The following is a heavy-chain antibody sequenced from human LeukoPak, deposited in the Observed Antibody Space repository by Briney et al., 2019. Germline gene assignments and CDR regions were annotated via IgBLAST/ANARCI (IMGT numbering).Heavy chain of an antibody. Sequence: SETLSLICAVYGGSFSGYYWSWIRQPPGKGLEWIGEINHSGSTNYNPSLKSRVTISVDTSKNQFSLKLSSVTAADTAVYYRARVPNKYYYDSSGPAVRDYWGQGTLVTVSS. V-gene: IGHV4-34*01. D-gene: IGHD3-22*01. CDR2: INHSGST. J-gene: IGHJ4*02. CDR3: ARVPNKYYYDSSGPAVRDY. CDR1: GGSFSGYY.